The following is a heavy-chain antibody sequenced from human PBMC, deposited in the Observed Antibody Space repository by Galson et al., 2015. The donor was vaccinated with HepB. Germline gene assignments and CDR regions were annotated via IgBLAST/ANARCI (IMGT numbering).Heavy chain of an antibody. D-gene: IGHD3-16*02. V-gene: IGHV1-24*01. J-gene: IGHJ3*02. CDR1: GYTLTELS. CDR3: ATLPRYRGAFDI. CDR2: FDPEDGET. Sequence: SVKVSCKVSGYTLTELSMHWVRQAPGKGLEWMGGFDPEDGETIYAQKFQGRVTMTEDTSTDTACMELSSLRSEDTAVYYCATLPRYRGAFDIWGQGTMVTVSS.